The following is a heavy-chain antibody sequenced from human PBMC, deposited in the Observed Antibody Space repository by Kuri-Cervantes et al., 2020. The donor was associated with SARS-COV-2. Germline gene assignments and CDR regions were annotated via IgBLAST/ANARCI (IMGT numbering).Heavy chain of an antibody. CDR1: GFTFSGYS. J-gene: IGHJ4*02. D-gene: IGHD7-27*01. Sequence: GGSLRLSCAASGFTFSGYSMNWIRQAPGKGLEWVPSIDSSSYYIYHADSVKGRLTISRDNAKTSLYLQMNSLKLEDTAVYYCAREEGGELGEAFDYWGQGALVTVSS. CDR3: AREEGGELGEAFDY. V-gene: IGHV3-21*01. CDR2: IDSSSYYI.